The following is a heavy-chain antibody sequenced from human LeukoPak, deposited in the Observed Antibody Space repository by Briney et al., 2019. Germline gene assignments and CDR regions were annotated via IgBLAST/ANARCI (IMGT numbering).Heavy chain of an antibody. CDR3: ARIPSRISWFDP. CDR2: IYHSGST. Sequence: SETLSLTCTVSGYSISSGYYWGWIRQPPGKGLEWIGSIYHSGSTYYNPSLKSRVTISVDTSKNQFSLKLSSVTAADTAVYYCARIPSRISWFDPWGQGTLVTVSS. CDR1: GYSISSGYY. V-gene: IGHV4-38-2*02. D-gene: IGHD1-14*01. J-gene: IGHJ5*02.